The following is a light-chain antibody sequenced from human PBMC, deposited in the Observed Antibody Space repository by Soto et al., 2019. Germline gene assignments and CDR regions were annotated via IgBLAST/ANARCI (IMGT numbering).Light chain of an antibody. CDR1: SSNIGAGYD. CDR3: QSYDSSLSGVL. J-gene: IGLJ2*01. CDR2: GNI. V-gene: IGLV1-40*01. Sequence: QPVLTQPPSVSGAPGQRVTISCTDSSSNIGAGYDVHWYQLLPGTAPKLLIYGNINRPSGVPDRFSGSKSGTSASLAITGLQAEDEADYYCQSYDSSLSGVLFGGGTKLTVL.